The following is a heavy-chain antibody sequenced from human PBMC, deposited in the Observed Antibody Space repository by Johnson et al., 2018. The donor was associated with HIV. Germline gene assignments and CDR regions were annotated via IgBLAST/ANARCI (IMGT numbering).Heavy chain of an antibody. CDR2: ISWNSGSI. V-gene: IGHV3-20*04. CDR1: GFTFDDYG. CDR3: ARVKIAFDI. Sequence: VQLVESGGGVVRPGGSLRLSCAASGFTFDDYGMSWVRQAPGKGLEWVSGISWNSGSIGYADSVKGRFTIYRDNAKNSLYLQMHSLRVEDTAVYYCARVKIAFDIWGQGTMVTVSS. J-gene: IGHJ3*02.